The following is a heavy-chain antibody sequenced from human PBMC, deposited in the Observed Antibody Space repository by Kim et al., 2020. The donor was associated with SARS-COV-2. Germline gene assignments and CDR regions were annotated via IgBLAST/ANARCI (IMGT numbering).Heavy chain of an antibody. V-gene: IGHV3-74*01. CDR1: GFTFNNYW. D-gene: IGHD3-22*01. CDR3: ARDPGVVVTDALDL. CDR2: TNFDGSST. J-gene: IGHJ3*01. Sequence: GGSLRLSCAASGFTFNNYWMHWVRQAPGKGLVWVSRTNFDGSSTTYAHSVQGRFNISRDNAKNTLYLKMSSLRAEDTAMYYCARDPGVVVTDALDLWGQGTTVTVFS.